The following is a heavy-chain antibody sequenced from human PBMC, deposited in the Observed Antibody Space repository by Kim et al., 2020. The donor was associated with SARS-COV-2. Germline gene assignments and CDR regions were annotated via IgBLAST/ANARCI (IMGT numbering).Heavy chain of an antibody. CDR3: ARGNYDILTGYYQYFFDH. J-gene: IGHJ4*02. D-gene: IGHD3-9*01. Sequence: KGLFTISRDNAENSLYLQMHSLRAEDTAVYYCARGNYDILTGYYQYFFDHWGQGTLVTVSS. V-gene: IGHV3-11*06.